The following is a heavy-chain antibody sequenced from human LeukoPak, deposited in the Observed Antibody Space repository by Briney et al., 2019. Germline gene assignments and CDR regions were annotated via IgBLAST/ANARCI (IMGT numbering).Heavy chain of an antibody. D-gene: IGHD6-13*01. V-gene: IGHV3-30*02. CDR1: GFTFRNYG. CDR3: AKNPSLGAAASFDY. Sequence: GGSLRLSCAAYGFTFRNYGIHWVRQAPGKGLEWVAFVRYDSTKKYYADSVKGRFTISRDNAKNSLYLQMNSLRAEDTAVYYCAKNPSLGAAASFDYWGQGTLVTVSS. J-gene: IGHJ4*02. CDR2: VRYDSTKK.